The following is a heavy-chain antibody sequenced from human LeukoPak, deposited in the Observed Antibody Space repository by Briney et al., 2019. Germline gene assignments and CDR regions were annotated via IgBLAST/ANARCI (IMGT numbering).Heavy chain of an antibody. Sequence: SQTLSLTCTVSGSSISSGDYYWSWIRQPPGKGLEWTGYIYYSGSTYYNPSLKSRVTISVDTSKNQFSLKLSSVTAADTAVYYCARVSRYYYDSSGYYFDYWGQGTLVTVSS. V-gene: IGHV4-30-4*01. D-gene: IGHD3-22*01. CDR1: GSSISSGDYY. CDR3: ARVSRYYYDSSGYYFDY. CDR2: IYYSGST. J-gene: IGHJ4*02.